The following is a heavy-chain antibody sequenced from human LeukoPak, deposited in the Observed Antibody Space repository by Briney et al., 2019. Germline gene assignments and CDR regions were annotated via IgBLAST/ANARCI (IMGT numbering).Heavy chain of an antibody. V-gene: IGHV1-2*02. D-gene: IGHD1-26*01. Sequence: GASVNVSCKASGYTFTDYYIHWVRQAPGQGLEWMGWINPNSGDTNYAQKFQGRVTMTRDTSISIAYMDLSRLRSDDTAAYYCAREYAGTTTNWFDPWGQGTLVTVSS. CDR3: AREYAGTTTNWFDP. CDR1: GYTFTDYY. J-gene: IGHJ5*02. CDR2: INPNSGDT.